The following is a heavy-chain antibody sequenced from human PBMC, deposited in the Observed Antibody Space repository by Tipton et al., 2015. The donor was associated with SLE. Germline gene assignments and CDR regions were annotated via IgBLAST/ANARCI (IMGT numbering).Heavy chain of an antibody. Sequence: TLPLTCNVSGGSISSRNYYWSWIRQPAGKRLEWIGHIYTSGNTYYLPSLQSRVTMSVDTSKNHFSLKLSSVTAADTAVYYCARHDTNYGRNWFDPWGQGTLVTVSS. D-gene: IGHD2-8*01. J-gene: IGHJ5*02. CDR3: ARHDTNYGRNWFDP. V-gene: IGHV4-61*09. CDR1: GGSISSRNYY. CDR2: IYTSGNT.